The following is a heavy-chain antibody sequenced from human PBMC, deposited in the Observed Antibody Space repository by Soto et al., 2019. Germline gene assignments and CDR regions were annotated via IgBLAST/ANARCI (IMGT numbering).Heavy chain of an antibody. CDR1: GYTFTSYD. J-gene: IGHJ6*03. D-gene: IGHD3-16*01. CDR3: AREGFYDYIWGRTPLRMDV. Sequence: ASVKVSCKASGYTFTSYDINWVRQATGQGLEWMGWMNPNSGNTGYAQKFQGRVTMTRNTSISTAYMELSSLRSEDTAVYYCAREGFYDYIWGRTPLRMDVWGKGTTVTVSS. V-gene: IGHV1-8*01. CDR2: MNPNSGNT.